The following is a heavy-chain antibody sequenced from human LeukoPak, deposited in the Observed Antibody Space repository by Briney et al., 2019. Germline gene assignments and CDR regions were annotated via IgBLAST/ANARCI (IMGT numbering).Heavy chain of an antibody. CDR2: ISGSGGST. D-gene: IGHD1-26*01. V-gene: IGHV3-23*01. CDR3: ARDKGAGYFDY. J-gene: IGHJ4*02. Sequence: GGSLRLSCAASGFTFSSYAMSWVRQAPWKGLEWVSAISGSGGSTYYADSVKGRFTISRDNAKNSLYLQMNSLRAEDTAVYYCARDKGAGYFDYWGQGTLVTVSS. CDR1: GFTFSSYA.